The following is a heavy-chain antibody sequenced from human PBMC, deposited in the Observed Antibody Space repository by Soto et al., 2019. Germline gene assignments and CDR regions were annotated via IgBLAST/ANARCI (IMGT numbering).Heavy chain of an antibody. CDR3: AKDRRGLWGSYWAPCPSY. V-gene: IGHV3-30*18. D-gene: IGHD3-16*01. CDR2: ISYDGSNK. CDR1: GFTFSSYG. J-gene: IGHJ4*02. Sequence: GGSLRLSCAASGFTFSSYGMHWVRQAPGKGLEWVAVISYDGSNKYYADSVKGRFTISRDNSKNTLYLQMNSLRAEDTAVYYCAKDRRGLWGSYWAPCPSYWGQGTLVTAPQ.